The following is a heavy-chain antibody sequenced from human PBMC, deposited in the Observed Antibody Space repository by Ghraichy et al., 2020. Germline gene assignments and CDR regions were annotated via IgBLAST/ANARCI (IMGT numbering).Heavy chain of an antibody. D-gene: IGHD6-6*01. Sequence: SETLSLTCAVYGGSFSGYYWSWIRQPPGKGLEWIGEINHSGSTNYNPSLKSRVTISVDTSKNQFSLKLSSVTAADTAVYYCARGQMGEYSSFDYWGQGTLVTVSS. CDR3: ARGQMGEYSSFDY. V-gene: IGHV4-34*01. CDR2: INHSGST. CDR1: GGSFSGYY. J-gene: IGHJ4*02.